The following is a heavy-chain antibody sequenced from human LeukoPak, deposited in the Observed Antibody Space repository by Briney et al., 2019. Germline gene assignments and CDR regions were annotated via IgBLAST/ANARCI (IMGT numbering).Heavy chain of an antibody. Sequence: SETLSLTCTVSGGSISTYYWTWIRQPPGKGLEWIGFIYYSGITNYNPALKSRVTISLDTSKNQFSLKLNSVTAADTAVYYCARRVTGRGTYYFDYWGQGTLVTVSS. CDR1: GGSISTYY. J-gene: IGHJ4*02. V-gene: IGHV4-59*08. D-gene: IGHD3-16*01. CDR3: ARRVTGRGTYYFDY. CDR2: IYYSGIT.